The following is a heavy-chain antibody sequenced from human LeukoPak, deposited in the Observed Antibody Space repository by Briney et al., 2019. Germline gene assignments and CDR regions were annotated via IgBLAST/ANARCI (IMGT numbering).Heavy chain of an antibody. J-gene: IGHJ4*02. D-gene: IGHD3-10*01. V-gene: IGHV3-7*01. CDR1: GFTFSSYW. Sequence: GGSLRLSCAASGFTFSSYWMSWVRQAPGKGLEWVANIKQDGSEKYYVDSVKGRFTISRDNAKNSLYLQMNSLRAEDTAVYYCARVWLGAVTLFDYWGQGTLVTVSS. CDR2: IKQDGSEK. CDR3: ARVWLGAVTLFDY.